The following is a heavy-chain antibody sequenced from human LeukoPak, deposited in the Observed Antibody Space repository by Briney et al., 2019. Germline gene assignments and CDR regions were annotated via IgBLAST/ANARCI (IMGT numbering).Heavy chain of an antibody. D-gene: IGHD3-22*01. CDR3: TTNPYDRSGYHI. CDR2: IKSNTDGGTT. Sequence: GGSLRLSCAASGLTFTKAWMTWVRQAPGEGLEWVGRIKSNTDGGTTDYAAPVKGRFTISRDDSKNTLYLQMNSLKTEDTAVYYCTTNPYDRSGYHIWGQGTMVTVSS. V-gene: IGHV3-15*01. CDR1: GLTFTKAW. J-gene: IGHJ3*02.